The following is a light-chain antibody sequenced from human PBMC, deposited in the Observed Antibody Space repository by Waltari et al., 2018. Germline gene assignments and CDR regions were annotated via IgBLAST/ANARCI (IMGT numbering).Light chain of an antibody. V-gene: IGLV1-40*01. CDR3: QSYDRNLRGWV. CDR1: PSTFGPGNA. CDR2: LNT. J-gene: IGLJ3*02. Sequence: QFVLTQPPSVSRAPGQTVTLSCTGTPSTFGPGNAVLRYQRIPGTAPKLLISLNTKRPSGVPDRFSGSKSGTSASLAISGLQTDDEGDYYCQSYDRNLRGWVFGGGTKLTVL.